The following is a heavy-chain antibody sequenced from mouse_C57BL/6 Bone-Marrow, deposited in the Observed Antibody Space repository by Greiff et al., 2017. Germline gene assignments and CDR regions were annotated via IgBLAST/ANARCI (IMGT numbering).Heavy chain of an antibody. CDR3: TTPLTNWAFAY. CDR2: IDPENGDT. J-gene: IGHJ3*01. D-gene: IGHD4-1*01. Sequence: VQLQQSGAELVRPGASVKLSCTASGFNIKDDYMHWVKQRPEQGLEWIGWIDPENGDTEYASKFQGKGTITADTSSNTAYLQLSSLTSEDTAVYYCTTPLTNWAFAYWGQGTLVTVSA. V-gene: IGHV14-4*01. CDR1: GFNIKDDY.